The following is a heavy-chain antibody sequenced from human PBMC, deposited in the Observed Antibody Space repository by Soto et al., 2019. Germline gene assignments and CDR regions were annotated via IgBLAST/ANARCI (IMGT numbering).Heavy chain of an antibody. CDR1: GCTFSEYY. CDR3: ARLDGNDYDSSGYYYYYYGMDV. D-gene: IGHD3-22*01. Sequence: QGELVESGGGLVKPGGSLRLSCAASGCTFSEYYMSWIRQAPGKGLEWVSYISSSGSTIYYADSVKGRFTISRDNAKNSLYLQMNSLRAEDTAVYYCARLDGNDYDSSGYYYYYYGMDVWGQGTTVTVSS. CDR2: ISSSGSTI. V-gene: IGHV3-11*01. J-gene: IGHJ6*02.